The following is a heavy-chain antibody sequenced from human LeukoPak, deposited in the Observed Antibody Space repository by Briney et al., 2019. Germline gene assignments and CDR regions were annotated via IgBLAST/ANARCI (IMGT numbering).Heavy chain of an antibody. CDR2: IYYSGST. V-gene: IGHV4-30-4*08. CDR1: GGSISSGDYY. J-gene: IGHJ4*02. Sequence: KSSQTLSLTCTVSGGSISSGDYYWSWIRQPPGKGLEWIGYIYYSGSTYYNPSLKSRVTISVDTSKNQFSLKLSSVTAADTAVYYCAREPLGRRYDFWSGYSPIDYWGQGTLVTVSS. D-gene: IGHD3-3*01. CDR3: AREPLGRRYDFWSGYSPIDY.